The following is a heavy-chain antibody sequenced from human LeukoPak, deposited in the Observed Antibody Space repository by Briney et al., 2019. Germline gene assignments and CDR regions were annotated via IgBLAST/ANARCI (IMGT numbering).Heavy chain of an antibody. Sequence: EASVKVSCKVSGYTLTELSMHWVRQAPGKGLEWMGGSDPEDGETIYAQKFQGRVTMTEDTSTDTAYMELSSLRSEDTAVYYCATAHCSSTSCYIEFWFDPWGQGTLVTVSS. CDR3: ATAHCSSTSCYIEFWFDP. V-gene: IGHV1-24*01. J-gene: IGHJ5*02. CDR1: GYTLTELS. D-gene: IGHD2-2*02. CDR2: SDPEDGET.